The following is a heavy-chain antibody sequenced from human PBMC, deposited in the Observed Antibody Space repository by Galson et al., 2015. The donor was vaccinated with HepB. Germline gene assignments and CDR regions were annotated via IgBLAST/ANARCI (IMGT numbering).Heavy chain of an antibody. J-gene: IGHJ5*02. D-gene: IGHD3-16*01. CDR1: GSTFRRYA. Sequence: SLTLSCAASGSTFRRYATPWVRKTPVQRPEYVSATSSNGGSTYYAASVKGRFTISRDNSKNTLYLQMSSLTAEDTAVYYCVKGPGSAPLRNWFDHWGQGTLVTVSS. CDR3: VKGPGSAPLRNWFDH. CDR2: TSSNGGST. V-gene: IGHV3-64D*06.